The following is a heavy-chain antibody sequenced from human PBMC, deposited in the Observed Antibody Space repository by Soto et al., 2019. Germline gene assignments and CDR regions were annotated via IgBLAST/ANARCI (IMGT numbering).Heavy chain of an antibody. Sequence: SETLSLTCTVSGGSISSSSYYWGWIRQPPGKGLEGIGSIYYSGSTYYNPSLKSRVTISVDTSKNQFSLKLSSVTAADTAVYYCARREVVTLYGIDVWGQGTTVTVSS. CDR3: ARREVVTLYGIDV. V-gene: IGHV4-39*01. CDR1: GGSISSSSYY. J-gene: IGHJ6*02. D-gene: IGHD2-21*02. CDR2: IYYSGST.